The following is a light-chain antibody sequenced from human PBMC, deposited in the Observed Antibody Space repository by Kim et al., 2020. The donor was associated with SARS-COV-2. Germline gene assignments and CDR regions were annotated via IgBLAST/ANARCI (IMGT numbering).Light chain of an antibody. CDR2: AAS. CDR3: QQCHSYPLT. CDR1: QDIRNY. Sequence: DIQMTQSPSSLSASVGDRVTITCRASQDIRNYLARFQQLPGKAPKPLIYAASNLQSGVPSRFSARGSGTDFTLTISSLQPEDFATYYCQQCHSYPLTFGGGTKVDIK. V-gene: IGKV1-16*01. J-gene: IGKJ4*01.